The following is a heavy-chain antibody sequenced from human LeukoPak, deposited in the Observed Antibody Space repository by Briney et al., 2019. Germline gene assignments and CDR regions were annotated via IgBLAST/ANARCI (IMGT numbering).Heavy chain of an antibody. Sequence: GESLKISCKGSGYSFTSYWIGWVRQMPGKGLEWMGIIYPGDSDTRYSPSFQGQVTISADKSISTAYLQWSSLKASDTAMYYCARRSRGYDSSGCYLDHWGQGTLVTVSS. V-gene: IGHV5-51*01. D-gene: IGHD3-22*01. CDR2: IYPGDSDT. CDR1: GYSFTSYW. CDR3: ARRSRGYDSSGCYLDH. J-gene: IGHJ4*02.